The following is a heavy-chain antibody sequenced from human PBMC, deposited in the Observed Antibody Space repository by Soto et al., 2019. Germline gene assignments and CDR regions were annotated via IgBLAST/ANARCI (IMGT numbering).Heavy chain of an antibody. D-gene: IGHD3-3*01. Sequence: SQTLSLTCAISGDSVSSNSAAWNWIRQSPSRGLEWLGRTYYRYKWYNDYAVSVKSRITINPDTSKNQFSLQLNSVTPEDTAVYYCARDEFIFGYYYYGMDVWGQGTTVTVSS. CDR2: TYYRYKWYN. V-gene: IGHV6-1*01. J-gene: IGHJ6*01. CDR3: ARDEFIFGYYYYGMDV. CDR1: GDSVSSNSAA.